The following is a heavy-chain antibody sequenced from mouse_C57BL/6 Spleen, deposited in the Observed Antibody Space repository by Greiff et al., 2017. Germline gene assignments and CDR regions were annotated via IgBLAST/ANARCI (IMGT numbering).Heavy chain of an antibody. CDR1: GFTFSSYG. CDR2: ISSGGSYT. J-gene: IGHJ4*01. Sequence: EVHLVESGGDLVKPGGSLKLSCAASGFTFSSYGMSWVRQTPDKRLEWVATISSGGSYTYYPDSVKGRFTISRDNAKNTLYLQMSSLKSEGTAMYYCARQRDYWGQGTSVTVSS. V-gene: IGHV5-6*01. CDR3: ARQRDY.